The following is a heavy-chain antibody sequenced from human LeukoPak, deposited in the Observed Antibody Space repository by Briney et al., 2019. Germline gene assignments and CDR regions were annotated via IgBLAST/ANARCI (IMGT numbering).Heavy chain of an antibody. V-gene: IGHV1-2*02. J-gene: IGHJ5*02. CDR2: INPNSGGT. Sequence: ASVKVSCKASGYTFTGYYMHWVRQAPGQGLEWMGWINPNSGGTNYAQKFQGRVTMTRDTSISTAYMELSRLRSDDTAVYYCARDEFWSVPNWFAAWGQGTLVTVSS. D-gene: IGHD3-3*01. CDR1: GYTFTGYY. CDR3: ARDEFWSVPNWFAA.